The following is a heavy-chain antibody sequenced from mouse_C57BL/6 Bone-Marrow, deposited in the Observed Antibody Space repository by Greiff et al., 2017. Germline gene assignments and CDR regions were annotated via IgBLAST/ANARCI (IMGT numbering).Heavy chain of an antibody. Sequence: QVQLLQSGAVLVKPGASVKISCKASGYAFSSYWMNWVQQRPGKGLEWIGHIYPGDGHTNYNGKFKGKATLTADKSSSTAYVQLSSLTSEDSAVYFCASDYSYFDYWGQGTTLTVSS. V-gene: IGHV1-80*01. J-gene: IGHJ2*01. CDR3: ASDYSYFDY. D-gene: IGHD2-4*01. CDR2: IYPGDGHT. CDR1: GYAFSSYW.